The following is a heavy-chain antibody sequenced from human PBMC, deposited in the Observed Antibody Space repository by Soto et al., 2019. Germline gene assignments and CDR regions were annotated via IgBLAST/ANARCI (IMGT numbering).Heavy chain of an antibody. CDR1: GTSMSSTFW. CDR3: ATLPPRIEVVKTEIPA. V-gene: IGHV4-4*02. J-gene: IGHJ5*02. Sequence: SETLSLTCVVSGTSMSSTFWWTWVRQSPKKGLEWIGEIYHSGITKYNPSLKSRVTLSVDKSNNQFSLEMRAVTAADTAVYYCATLPPRIEVVKTEIPAWGQGTLVTVSS. CDR2: IYHSGIT. D-gene: IGHD2-15*01.